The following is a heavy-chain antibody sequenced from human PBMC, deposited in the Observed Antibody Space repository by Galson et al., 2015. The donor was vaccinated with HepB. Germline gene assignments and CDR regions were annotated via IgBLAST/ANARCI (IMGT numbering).Heavy chain of an antibody. Sequence: SVKVSCKASGGTFSSYAISWVRQAPGQGLEWMGGIIPIFGTANYAQKFQGRVTITADESTSTAYMELSSLRSEDTAVYYCARERGGTYCSGGSCYIGYFDYWGQGTLVTVSS. CDR2: IIPIFGTA. D-gene: IGHD2-15*01. J-gene: IGHJ4*02. V-gene: IGHV1-69*13. CDR3: ARERGGTYCSGGSCYIGYFDY. CDR1: GGTFSSYA.